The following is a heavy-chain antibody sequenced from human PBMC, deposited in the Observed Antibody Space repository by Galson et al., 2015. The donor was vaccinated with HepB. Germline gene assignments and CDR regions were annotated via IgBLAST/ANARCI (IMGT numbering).Heavy chain of an antibody. CDR2: ISGSGGST. CDR3: AKLWPDITGTTYYGMDV. V-gene: IGHV3-23*01. J-gene: IGHJ6*02. D-gene: IGHD1-7*01. CDR1: GFTFSDYH. Sequence: SLRLSCAASGFTFSDYHMTWIRQAPGKGLEWVSAISGSGGSTYYADSVKGRFTISRDNSKSTLYLQMNSLRAEDTAVYYCAKLWPDITGTTYYGMDVWGQGTTVTVSS.